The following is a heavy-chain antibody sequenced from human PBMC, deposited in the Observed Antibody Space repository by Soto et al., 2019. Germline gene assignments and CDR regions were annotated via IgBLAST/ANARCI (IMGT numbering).Heavy chain of an antibody. D-gene: IGHD4-17*01. CDR1: GFTFSDHY. CDR3: TRVLVYGVNPTVSDY. CDR2: SRDRANSYST. V-gene: IGHV3-72*01. Sequence: PGGSLRLLCAASGFTFSDHYMDWVRQAPGKGLEWVGRSRDRANSYSTEYAASVKGRFTISRDDSKNSVYLQMNSLRTEDTAVYYCTRVLVYGVNPTVSDYWGQGTLVTVSS. J-gene: IGHJ4*02.